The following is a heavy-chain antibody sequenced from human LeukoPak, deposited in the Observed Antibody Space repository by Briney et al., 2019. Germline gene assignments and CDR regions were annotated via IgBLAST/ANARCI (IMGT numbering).Heavy chain of an antibody. Sequence: PGGSLRLSCAASGLTFSDYYMSWIRQAPGKGLEWVSYISRSSGHTNYADSVKGRFTISRDNSNNTLYLQMNSLRAEDTAVYYCARGPVTRFEIWGQGTMVTVSS. V-gene: IGHV3-11*05. CDR3: ARGPVTRFEI. CDR2: ISRSSGHT. CDR1: GLTFSDYY. D-gene: IGHD4-17*01. J-gene: IGHJ3*02.